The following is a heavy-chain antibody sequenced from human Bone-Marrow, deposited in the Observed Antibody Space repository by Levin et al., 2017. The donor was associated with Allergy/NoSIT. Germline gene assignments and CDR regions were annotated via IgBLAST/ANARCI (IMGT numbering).Heavy chain of an antibody. D-gene: IGHD3-22*01. CDR3: ARDSSGYYSYRPFDY. Sequence: SVKVSCKASGGTFSSYTISWVRQAPGQGLEWMGRIIPILGIANYAQKFQGRVTITADKSTSTAYMELSSLRSEDTAVYYCARDSSGYYSYRPFDYWGQGTLVTVSS. J-gene: IGHJ4*02. CDR2: IIPILGIA. V-gene: IGHV1-69*04. CDR1: GGTFSSYT.